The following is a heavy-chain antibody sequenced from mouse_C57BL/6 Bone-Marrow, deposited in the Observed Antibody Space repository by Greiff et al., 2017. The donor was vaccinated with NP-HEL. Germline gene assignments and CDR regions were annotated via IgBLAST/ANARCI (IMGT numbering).Heavy chain of an antibody. CDR1: GFTFSSYA. V-gene: IGHV5-4*01. D-gene: IGHD2-3*01. CDR2: ISDGGSYT. Sequence: EVHLVESGGGLVKPGGSLKLSCAASGFTFSSYAMSWVRQTPEKRLEWVATISDGGSYTYYPDNVKGRFTISRDNAKNNLYLQMSNLKSEDTAMYYCASLYDGYYHWYFDVWGTGTTVTVSS. J-gene: IGHJ1*03. CDR3: ASLYDGYYHWYFDV.